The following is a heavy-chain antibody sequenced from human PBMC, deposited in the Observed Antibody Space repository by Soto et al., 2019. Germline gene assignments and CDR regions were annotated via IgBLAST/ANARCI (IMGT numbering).Heavy chain of an antibody. D-gene: IGHD6-13*01. V-gene: IGHV1-69*01. J-gene: IGHJ6*01. CDR1: GGSRNYNA. CDR2: IVTVFGTA. CDR3: ARSGAYSSSQFGLDV. Sequence: QVQLVQSGADVKKPGSSVKVSCKASGGSRNYNAFSWVRQAPGQGLEWMGGIVTVFGTANHAQKFQGRVTITADESTSSVYMELSSLTSEDTVVYYGARSGAYSSSQFGLDVW.